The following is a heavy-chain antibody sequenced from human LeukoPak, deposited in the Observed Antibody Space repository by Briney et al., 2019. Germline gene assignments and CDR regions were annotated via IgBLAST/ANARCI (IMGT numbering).Heavy chain of an antibody. CDR3: ARGKPRITMVRGVYEYAFDY. D-gene: IGHD3-10*01. CDR1: RYTFTSYD. J-gene: IGHJ4*02. Sequence: AAVKVSCKASRYTFTSYDINWVRQATGQGLEWMGWMNPNSGNTGYAQKFQGRVTMTRNTSISTAYMELSSLRSEDTAVYYSARGKPRITMVRGVYEYAFDYWGQGTLVTVSS. CDR2: MNPNSGNT. V-gene: IGHV1-8*01.